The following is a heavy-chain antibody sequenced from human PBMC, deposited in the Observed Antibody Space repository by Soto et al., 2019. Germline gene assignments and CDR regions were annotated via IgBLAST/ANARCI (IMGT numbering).Heavy chain of an antibody. V-gene: IGHV1-18*01. Sequence: QVQLVQSGAEVKKPGASVKVSCRASGYTFTSYGISWVRQAPGKGLGWMGWFRAYNGNTNYTHKLQGRVTMTTDTSTRTVCIELRSLRSDDTAVYSCARDLPTMDGWCQGNTVTIS. CDR3: ARDLPTMDG. J-gene: IGHJ6*02. CDR2: FRAYNGNT. CDR1: GYTFTSYG.